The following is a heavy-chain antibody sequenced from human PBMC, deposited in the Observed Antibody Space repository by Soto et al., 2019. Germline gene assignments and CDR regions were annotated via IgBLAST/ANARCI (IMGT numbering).Heavy chain of an antibody. V-gene: IGHV4-39*01. CDR2: TYYNGNA. CDR3: ARHFVAVVIKGWGY. D-gene: IGHD3-10*01. CDR1: GGSIGRSNYY. Sequence: QLQLQESGPGLVKPSETLSLTCNVSGGSIGRSNYYWDWLRQPPGKGLEWIGTTYYNGNAYYNPSLKSRVTMSVDTSKNQFSLKLVSVTAADTAVYYCARHFVAVVIKGWGYWGQGTLVTVSS. J-gene: IGHJ4*02.